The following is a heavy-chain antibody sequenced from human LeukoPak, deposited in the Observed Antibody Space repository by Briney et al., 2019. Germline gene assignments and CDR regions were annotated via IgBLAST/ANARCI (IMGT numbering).Heavy chain of an antibody. J-gene: IGHJ4*02. CDR3: ASLYYYGSVTQIDY. CDR2: IYYSGST. Sequence: SETLSLTCTVSGGSISSSSYYWGWIRQPPGKGLEWIGSIYYSGSTYYNPSLKSRVTISVDTSKNQFSLKLSSVTAADTAVYYCASLYYYGSVTQIDYWGQGTLVTVSS. CDR1: GGSISSSSYY. D-gene: IGHD3-10*01. V-gene: IGHV4-39*01.